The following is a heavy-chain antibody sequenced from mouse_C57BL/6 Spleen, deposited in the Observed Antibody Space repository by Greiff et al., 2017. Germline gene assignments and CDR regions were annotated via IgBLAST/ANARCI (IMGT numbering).Heavy chain of an antibody. V-gene: IGHV3-6*01. J-gene: IGHJ4*01. CDR2: IRYDGSN. CDR3: AVITTVVATDLYYAMDY. CDR1: GYSITSGYY. D-gene: IGHD1-1*01. Sequence: DVKLQESGPGLVKPSQSLSLTCSVTGYSITSGYYWNWIRQFPGNKLEWMGYIRYDGSNNYNPSLKNRISITRDTSKNQFFLKLNSVTTEDTATYYCAVITTVVATDLYYAMDYWGQGTSVTVSS.